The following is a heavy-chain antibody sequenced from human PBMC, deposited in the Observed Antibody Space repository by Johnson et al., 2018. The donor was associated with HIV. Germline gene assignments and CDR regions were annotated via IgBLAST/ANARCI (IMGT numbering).Heavy chain of an antibody. Sequence: QVQLVESGGGVVQPGRSLRLSCAASGFTFSSYGIHWVRQAPGKGLEWVAVISYDGSNKYYADSVKGRFTISRDNSKNTLYLQMNSLRAEDTAVYYCARDPYGSGPYVAFDIWGQGTMVTVSS. CDR2: ISYDGSNK. CDR1: GFTFSSYG. CDR3: ARDPYGSGPYVAFDI. J-gene: IGHJ3*02. V-gene: IGHV3-30*03. D-gene: IGHD3-10*01.